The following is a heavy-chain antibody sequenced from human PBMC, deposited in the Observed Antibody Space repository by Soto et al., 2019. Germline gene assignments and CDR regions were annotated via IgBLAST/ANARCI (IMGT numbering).Heavy chain of an antibody. V-gene: IGHV3-30-3*01. CDR1: GFSFGTYA. CDR2: ISYDGSNK. D-gene: IGHD1-1*01. J-gene: IGHJ4*02. CDR3: AAGGNWDKKF. Sequence: GGSLRLSCAASGFSFGTYAMHWVRQAPGKGLEWVAVISYDGSNKYYADSVRGRFTISRDNSKNTLYLQMNSLRTEDTAVYYCAAGGNWDKKFWGQGTLVTVSS.